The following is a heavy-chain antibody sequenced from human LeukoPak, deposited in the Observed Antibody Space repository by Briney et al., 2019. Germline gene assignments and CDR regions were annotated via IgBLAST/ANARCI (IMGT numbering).Heavy chain of an antibody. CDR2: IYHSGST. D-gene: IGHD1-7*01. V-gene: IGHV4-38-2*02. CDR1: GYSISSGYY. J-gene: IGHJ3*01. Sequence: SETLSLTCTVSGYSISSGYYWGWIRQPPGKGLEWIGSIYHSGSTFDNPSPKSRVTITVDTSKNQFSLKLSSVTAADTAVYYCARESGYRDTNYIGTFDFWGQGILVTVSS. CDR3: ARESGYRDTNYIGTFDF.